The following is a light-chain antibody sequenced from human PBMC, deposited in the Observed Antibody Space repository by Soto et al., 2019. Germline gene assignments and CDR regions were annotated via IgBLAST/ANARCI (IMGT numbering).Light chain of an antibody. CDR3: SSYTSSSTYV. V-gene: IGLV2-14*03. CDR2: DVS. Sequence: QSALAQPAPVSGSPGQSITISCTGTSSDVGAYNYVSWYQQHPGKAPKLMIYDVSNRPSGVSNRFSGSKSGNTASLTISGLQAEDEADCYCSSYTSSSTYVFGTGTKVTVL. CDR1: SSDVGAYNY. J-gene: IGLJ1*01.